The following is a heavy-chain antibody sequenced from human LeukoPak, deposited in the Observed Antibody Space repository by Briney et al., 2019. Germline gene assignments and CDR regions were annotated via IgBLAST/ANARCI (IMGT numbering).Heavy chain of an antibody. CDR3: AKEGYSGYDSDSDYFDY. CDR2: ISYDGSNK. CDR1: GFTFSSYG. Sequence: PGRSLRLSCAASGFTFSSYGMHWVRQAPGKGLEWVAVISYDGSNKYYADSVKGRFTISRDNSKNTLYLQMNSLRAEDTAVYYCAKEGYSGYDSDSDYFDYWGQGTLVTVSS. V-gene: IGHV3-30*18. D-gene: IGHD5-12*01. J-gene: IGHJ4*02.